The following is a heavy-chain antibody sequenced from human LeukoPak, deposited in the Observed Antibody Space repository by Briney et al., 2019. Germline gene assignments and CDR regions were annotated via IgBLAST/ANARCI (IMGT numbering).Heavy chain of an antibody. CDR1: GGSFSGYY. Sequence: SETLSLTCAVYGGSFSGYYWSWIRQPPGKGLEWIGEINHSGSTNYNPSLKSRVTISVDTSKNQFSLKLSSVTAADTAVYYCARLRLWLRMNDAFDIWGQGTMVTVSS. J-gene: IGHJ3*02. CDR3: ARLRLWLRMNDAFDI. CDR2: INHSGST. D-gene: IGHD3-3*01. V-gene: IGHV4-34*01.